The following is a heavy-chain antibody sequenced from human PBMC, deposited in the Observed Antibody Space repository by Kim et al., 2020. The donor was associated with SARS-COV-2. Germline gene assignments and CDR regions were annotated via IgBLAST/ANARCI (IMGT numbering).Heavy chain of an antibody. D-gene: IGHD6-19*01. CDR3: AKVVAGYFDS. V-gene: IGHV3-23*01. J-gene: IGHJ4*02. CDR2: SP. Sequence: SPYYADSGKGRFSISRDNSKHTVYLQMNSLRVEDTAVYYCAKVVAGYFDSWGQGTLVTVSS.